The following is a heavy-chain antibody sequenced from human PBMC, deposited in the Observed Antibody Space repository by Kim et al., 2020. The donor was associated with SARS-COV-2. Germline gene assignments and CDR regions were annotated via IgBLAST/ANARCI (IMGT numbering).Heavy chain of an antibody. CDR3: AKGSGSYLDY. D-gene: IGHD1-26*01. V-gene: IGHV3-30*02. Sequence: YAYTVTGRFTMSRDNSKNTLYLQMNSLRAEDTAVYYWAKGSGSYLDYWGQGTLVTVSS. J-gene: IGHJ4*02.